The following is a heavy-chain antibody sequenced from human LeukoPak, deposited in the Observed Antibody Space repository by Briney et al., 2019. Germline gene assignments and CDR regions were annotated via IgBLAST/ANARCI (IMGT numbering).Heavy chain of an antibody. J-gene: IGHJ4*02. CDR1: GLTFSSSG. CDR2: IDSSSAYI. D-gene: IGHD4-11*01. V-gene: IGHV3-21*01. CDR3: ARDTSQSNTVTYFDY. Sequence: PGGSLRLSCAASGLTFSSSGMNWVRQAPGKGLEWVSFIDSSSAYIYYADSVKGRFTISRDNAKNSLYLQVNSLRAEDTAVYYCARDTSQSNTVTYFDYWGQGTLVTVSS.